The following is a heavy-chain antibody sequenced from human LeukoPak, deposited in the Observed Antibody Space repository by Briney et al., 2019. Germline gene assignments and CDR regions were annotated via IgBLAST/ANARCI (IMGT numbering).Heavy chain of an antibody. D-gene: IGHD6-25*01. CDR1: GFTFSNYG. J-gene: IGHJ6*02. V-gene: IGHV3-23*01. CDR2: ISDSGGST. Sequence: GGSLRLSCAASGFTFSNYGMTWVRQAPGKGLEWVSSISDSGGSTYYADSVKGRFSISRDNSKSTLYLHMNSLRAEDTALYYCAKDLSGAMDVWGQGTTVTVSS. CDR3: AKDLSGAMDV.